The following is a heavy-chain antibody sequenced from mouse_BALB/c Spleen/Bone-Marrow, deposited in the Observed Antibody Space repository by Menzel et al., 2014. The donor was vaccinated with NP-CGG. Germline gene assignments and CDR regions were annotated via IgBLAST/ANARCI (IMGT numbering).Heavy chain of an antibody. CDR1: GFTFSSYG. CDR2: INSNGGST. Sequence: EVNVVESGGGLVQPGGSLKPSCAASGFTFSSYGMSWVRQTPDKRLELVATINSNGGSTYYPDSVKGRFTISRDNAKNTLYLQMSSLKSEDTAMYYCARDGSSYEGNYFDYWGQGTTLTVSS. CDR3: ARDGSSYEGNYFDY. V-gene: IGHV5-6-3*01. D-gene: IGHD1-1*01. J-gene: IGHJ2*01.